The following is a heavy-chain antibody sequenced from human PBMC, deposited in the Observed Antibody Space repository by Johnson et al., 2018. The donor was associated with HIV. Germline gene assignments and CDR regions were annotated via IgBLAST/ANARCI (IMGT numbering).Heavy chain of an antibody. CDR1: GFTFNISA. V-gene: IGHV3-23*04. D-gene: IGHD3-16*01. J-gene: IGHJ3*02. CDR3: ARGSRYTFDNDDVHLLHAFDI. Sequence: VQLVESGGGLVQPGGSLRLSCAASGFTFNISAMIWVRQAPGKGLEWVSAITDSGNNAYSAESVKGRFTISRDNSKNTLYLEMNTLRPEDTAMYYCARGSRYTFDNDDVHLLHAFDIWGQGTMVTVSS. CDR2: ITDSGNNA.